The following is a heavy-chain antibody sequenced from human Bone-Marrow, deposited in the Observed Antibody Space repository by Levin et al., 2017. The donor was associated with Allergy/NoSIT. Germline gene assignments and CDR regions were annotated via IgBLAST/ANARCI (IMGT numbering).Heavy chain of an antibody. CDR2: IYQTGMT. J-gene: IGHJ5*02. CDR3: ARGEGP. CDR1: GASISGGGYS. Sequence: LRLSCIVSGASISGGGYSWNWVRQPPGKGLEWIGNIYQTGMTNYNPSLKSRLTISIDRSRNQFSLKLTSVTAADTAVYYCARGEGPWGQGTLVTVSS. V-gene: IGHV4-30-2*01. D-gene: IGHD1-26*01.